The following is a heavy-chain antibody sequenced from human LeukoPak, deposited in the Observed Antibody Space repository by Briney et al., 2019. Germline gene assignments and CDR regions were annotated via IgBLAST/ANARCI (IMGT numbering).Heavy chain of an antibody. CDR3: ARGFWTGVEY. D-gene: IGHD3/OR15-3a*01. J-gene: IGHJ4*02. V-gene: IGHV3-74*01. Sequence: GGSLRLSCAASGFTVSSTYMSWVRQAPGEGLVWVSRIKSDGSDTSYADSVKGRFTISRDNAKNTLYLQMNSLRAEDTAVYYCARGFWTGVEYWGQGALVTVSS. CDR2: IKSDGSDT. CDR1: GFTVSSTY.